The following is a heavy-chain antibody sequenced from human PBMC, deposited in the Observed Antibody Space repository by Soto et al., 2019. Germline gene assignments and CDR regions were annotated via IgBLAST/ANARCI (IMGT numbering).Heavy chain of an antibody. CDR3: ARDYMVRGVIDDYYGMDV. J-gene: IGHJ6*02. CDR1: GGTFSSYA. CDR2: IIPIFGTA. D-gene: IGHD3-10*01. Sequence: QVQLVQSGAEVKKPGSSVKVSCKASGGTFSSYAISWVRQAPGQGLEWMGWIIPIFGTANYAQKFQGRVTITADESTSTAYMELSSLRSEDTAVYYCARDYMVRGVIDDYYGMDVWGQGTTVTVSS. V-gene: IGHV1-69*01.